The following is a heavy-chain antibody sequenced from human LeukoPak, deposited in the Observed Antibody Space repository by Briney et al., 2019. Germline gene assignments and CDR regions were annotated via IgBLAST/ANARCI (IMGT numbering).Heavy chain of an antibody. CDR3: TRGPYYGDD. V-gene: IGHV3-23*01. J-gene: IGHJ4*02. CDR1: AFTFSNYA. Sequence: GGSLRLSCAASAFTFSNYAMSWVRQAPGKGLEWVSAISGSGGTTYYAGSVKGRFTISRDNAKNSMYLQMDRLTDDDTAMYYCTRGPYYGDDWGQGTLVTVSS. CDR2: ISGSGGTT. D-gene: IGHD3-10*01.